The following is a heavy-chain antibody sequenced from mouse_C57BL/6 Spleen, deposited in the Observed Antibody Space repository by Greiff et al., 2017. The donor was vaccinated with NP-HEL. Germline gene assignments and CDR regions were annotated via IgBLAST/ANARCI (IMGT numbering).Heavy chain of an antibody. CDR3: ARGGAYYGSSYFDY. D-gene: IGHD1-1*01. J-gene: IGHJ2*01. Sequence: VQLHQPGAELVMPGASVKLSCKASGYTFTSYWMHWVKQRPGQGLEWIGEIDPSDSYTNYNQKFKGKSTLTVDKSSSTAYMQLSSLTSEYSAVDYCARGGAYYGSSYFDYWGQGTTLTVSS. CDR2: IDPSDSYT. V-gene: IGHV1-69*01. CDR1: GYTFTSYW.